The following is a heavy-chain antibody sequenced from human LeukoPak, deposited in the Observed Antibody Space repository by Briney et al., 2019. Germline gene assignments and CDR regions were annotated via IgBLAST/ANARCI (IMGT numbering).Heavy chain of an antibody. Sequence: GGSLRLSCAASGFTFSSYEMTWVRQAPGKGMEWVSNISSSDTTIHYADSVKGRFTISRDNARNSLYLQMNSLRAEDTAVYYCARSRRDNYYYYYGMDVWGQGTTVTVSS. CDR3: ARSRRDNYYYYYGMDV. J-gene: IGHJ6*02. D-gene: IGHD5-24*01. V-gene: IGHV3-48*03. CDR1: GFTFSSYE. CDR2: ISSSDTTI.